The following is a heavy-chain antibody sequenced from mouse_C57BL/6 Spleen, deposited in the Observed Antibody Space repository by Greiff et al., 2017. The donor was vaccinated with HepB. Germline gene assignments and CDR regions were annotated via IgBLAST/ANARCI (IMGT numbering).Heavy chain of an antibody. Sequence: DVHLVESGGGLVKPGGSLKLSCAASGFTFSSYAMSWVRQTPEKRLEWVATISDGGSYTYYPDNVKGRVTISRDNAKNNLYLQMSHLKSEDTAMYYCARDASGSYYFDYWGQGTTLTVSS. CDR3: ARDASGSYYFDY. CDR1: GFTFSSYA. CDR2: ISDGGSYT. V-gene: IGHV5-4*01. J-gene: IGHJ2*01. D-gene: IGHD6-1*01.